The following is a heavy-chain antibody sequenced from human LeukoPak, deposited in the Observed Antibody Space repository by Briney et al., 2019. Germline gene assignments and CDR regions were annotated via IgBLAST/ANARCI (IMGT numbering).Heavy chain of an antibody. Sequence: GGSLRLSCAASGFTVSSNYMTWVRQGPGKGLEWVSFIYTGGSTYYADSVKGRFTISRDNSKNTLYLQLRRLRVEDTAVYYCASLTPYKRHDWGSNIWGQGTVVTVSS. CDR2: IYTGGST. D-gene: IGHD3-16*01. V-gene: IGHV3-53*01. CDR1: GFTVSSNY. CDR3: ASLTPYKRHDWGSNI. J-gene: IGHJ3*02.